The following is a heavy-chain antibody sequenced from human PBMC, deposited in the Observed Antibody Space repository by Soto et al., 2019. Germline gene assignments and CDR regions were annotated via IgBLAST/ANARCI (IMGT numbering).Heavy chain of an antibody. CDR2: ISWDGGST. CDR1: GFTFDNYA. D-gene: IGHD1-26*01. Sequence: GGSLRLSCAASGFTFDNYAMHWVRQAPGKGLEWVSLISWDGGSTYYADSVKGRFTISRDNSKNSLFLQMNSLRTEDSAFYYRTKTVHTALVGPFYFDSWGRGTLVTSPQ. V-gene: IGHV3-43D*04. J-gene: IGHJ4*01. CDR3: TKTVHTALVGPFYFDS.